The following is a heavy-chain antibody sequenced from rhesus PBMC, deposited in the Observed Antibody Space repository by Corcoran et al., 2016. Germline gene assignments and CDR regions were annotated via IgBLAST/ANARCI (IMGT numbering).Heavy chain of an antibody. V-gene: IGHV4-127*01. Sequence: QVQLQESGPGLVKPSETLSLTCAVSGYSISSGYGWGWIRQPPGKGLEWIGQINGGSSSICYNPSLKSRVTVSRDTSKNQFSLKLSSVTGADTAVDYCARVQGSGLDYWGQGVLVTVSS. D-gene: IGHD1-44*01. CDR2: INGGSSSI. J-gene: IGHJ4*01. CDR1: GYSISSGYG. CDR3: ARVQGSGLDY.